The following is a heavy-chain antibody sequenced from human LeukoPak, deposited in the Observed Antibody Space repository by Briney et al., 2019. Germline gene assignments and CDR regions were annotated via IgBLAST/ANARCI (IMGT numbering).Heavy chain of an antibody. CDR1: GFTFSSYA. J-gene: IGHJ4*02. CDR2: ISYDGSNK. D-gene: IGHD3-10*01. V-gene: IGHV3-30-3*01. CDR3: ARDTMEAWAIDY. Sequence: GGSLRLSCAASGFTFSSYAMHWVRQAPGKGLEWVAVISYDGSNKYYADSVKGRFTISRDNSKNTLYLQMNSLRAEDTAVHYCARDTMEAWAIDYWGQGTLVTVSS.